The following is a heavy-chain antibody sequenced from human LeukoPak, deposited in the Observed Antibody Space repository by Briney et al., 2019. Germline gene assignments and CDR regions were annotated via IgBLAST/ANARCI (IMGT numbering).Heavy chain of an antibody. CDR1: GFTFSSYW. J-gene: IGHJ4*02. CDR2: IKQDGSEK. V-gene: IGHV3-7*01. D-gene: IGHD3-3*01. Sequence: PGGSLRLSCAASGFTFSSYWMRWVRQAPGKGLEWVANIKQDGSEKNYVDSVKGRFTLSRDNSINTVDLQMNSLRAEDTAVYYCVKEYHSRGFGAYLDYWGQGTLVTVSS. CDR3: VKEYHSRGFGAYLDY.